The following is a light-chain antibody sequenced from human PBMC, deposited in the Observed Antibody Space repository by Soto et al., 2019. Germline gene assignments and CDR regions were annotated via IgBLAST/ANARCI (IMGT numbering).Light chain of an antibody. V-gene: IGLV2-23*01. J-gene: IGLJ1*01. CDR1: SSDVGSYNL. Sequence: QSALTQPASVSGSPGQSITISCTGTSSDVGSYNLVSWYQQHPGKAPKLMIYEGSKRPSGVSNRFSCSKSGNTASLTISGLQAEDEADYHCCSYAGSNSYVFGTGTKLTVL. CDR2: EGS. CDR3: CSYAGSNSYV.